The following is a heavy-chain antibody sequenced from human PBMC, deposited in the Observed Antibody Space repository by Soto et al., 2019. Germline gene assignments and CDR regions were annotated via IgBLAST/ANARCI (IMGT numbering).Heavy chain of an antibody. CDR1: GFTFTSYG. CDR3: ARLDLSGSYYRPFFDQ. J-gene: IGHJ4*02. Sequence: QVQLVESGGGVVQPGRSPRLSCAVSGFTFTSYGMHWVRQAPGKGLEWVALIWYDGIKKFYADSVKGRFTISRDNSQNILYLQLNSLRADDTAVYYCARLDLSGSYYRPFFDQWGQGTLVTVTS. D-gene: IGHD3-10*01. CDR2: IWYDGIKK. V-gene: IGHV3-33*08.